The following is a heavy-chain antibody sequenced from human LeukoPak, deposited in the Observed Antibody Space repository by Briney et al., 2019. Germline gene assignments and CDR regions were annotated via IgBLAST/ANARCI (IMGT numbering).Heavy chain of an antibody. J-gene: IGHJ4*02. CDR2: ISGSGGST. V-gene: IGHV3-23*01. CDR1: GFTFSSYA. D-gene: IGHD3-22*01. CDR3: AKVVYDSSGYYFYY. Sequence: PGGSLRLSCAASGFTFSSYAMSWVRQAPGKGLEWVSAISGSGGSTYYADSVKGRFTISRDNSKNTLCLQMNSLRAEDTAVYYCAKVVYDSSGYYFYYWGQGTLVTVSS.